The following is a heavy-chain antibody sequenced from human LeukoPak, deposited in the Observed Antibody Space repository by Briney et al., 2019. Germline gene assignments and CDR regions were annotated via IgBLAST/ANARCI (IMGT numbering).Heavy chain of an antibody. CDR2: LDSEDGET. CDR1: GYTLTELS. Sequence: ASVKVSCKVSGYTLTELSIHWVRQAPGKGLEWMGGLDSEDGETTYAQKFQGRVTMTEDTSIDTAFMELSSLRSEDTAVYYCARKGDFWSADDYWGQGTLVTVSS. J-gene: IGHJ4*02. D-gene: IGHD3-3*01. CDR3: ARKGDFWSADDY. V-gene: IGHV1-24*01.